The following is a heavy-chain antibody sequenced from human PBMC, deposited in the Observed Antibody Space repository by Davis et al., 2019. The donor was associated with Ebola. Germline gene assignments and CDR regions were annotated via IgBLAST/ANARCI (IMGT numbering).Heavy chain of an antibody. CDR1: GFSLSSYG. J-gene: IGHJ4*02. D-gene: IGHD6-19*01. CDR2: ISYDGSNK. V-gene: IGHV3-30*03. Sequence: GESLKISCAASGFSLSSYGMHWVRQAPGKGLEWVAVISYDGSNKYYADSVKGRFTISRDNSKNTLYLQMNSLRAEDTAVYYCARVRYSSGWYDYWGQGTLVTVSS. CDR3: ARVRYSSGWYDY.